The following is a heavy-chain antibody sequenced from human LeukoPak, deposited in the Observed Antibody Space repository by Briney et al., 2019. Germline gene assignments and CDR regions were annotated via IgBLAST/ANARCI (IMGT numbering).Heavy chain of an antibody. J-gene: IGHJ4*02. V-gene: IGHV4-39*01. D-gene: IGHD3-10*01. CDR1: GDSVSNDFYY. Sequence: PSETLSLTCTVSGDSVSNDFYYCGWIRQPPGKGLEWVACLSHRGNTWYNPSLESRVTISVDTSKNRFSLNFNSVTAADTALYWCARHNAPRRVGFDFWGQGILVTVSS. CDR3: ARHNAPRRVGFDF. CDR2: LSHRGNT.